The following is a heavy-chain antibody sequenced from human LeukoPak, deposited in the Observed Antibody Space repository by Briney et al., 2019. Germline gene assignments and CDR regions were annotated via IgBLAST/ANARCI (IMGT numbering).Heavy chain of an antibody. J-gene: IGHJ4*02. V-gene: IGHV3-48*01. CDR2: ISSSSRNI. CDR3: ARDPLDWFGESPHRVLPVYFDY. CDR1: GFTFSSYS. Sequence: PGGSLRLSCAASGFTFSSYSMNWVRPAPGKGWEWVSSISSSSRNIYYADSVKGRFTISRDNATNSLYLQMNSLRAEDTAVYYSARDPLDWFGESPHRVLPVYFDYWGQGTLVPVSS. D-gene: IGHD3-10*01.